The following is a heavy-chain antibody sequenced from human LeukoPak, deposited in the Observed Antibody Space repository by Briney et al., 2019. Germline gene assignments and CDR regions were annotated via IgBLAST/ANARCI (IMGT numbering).Heavy chain of an antibody. CDR1: GFTFSTYS. V-gene: IGHV3-48*01. J-gene: IGHJ4*02. Sequence: GGSLRLSCAASGFTFSTYSMNWVRQAPGKGLEGISFIRHDSSDIYYADSVKGRFTISRDNAKNSLYLQMNSLRVEDTAVYYCARAWFGELIWGQGTLVTVSS. CDR3: ARAWFGELI. CDR2: IRHDSSDI. D-gene: IGHD3-10*01.